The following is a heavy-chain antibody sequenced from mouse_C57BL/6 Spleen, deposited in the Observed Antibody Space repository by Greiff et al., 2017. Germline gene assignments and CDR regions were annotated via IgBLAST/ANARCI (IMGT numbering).Heavy chain of an antibody. J-gene: IGHJ4*01. CDR2: IHPNSGST. Sequence: QVQLQQPGAELVKPGASVKLSCKASGYTFTSYWMHWVKQRPGQGLEWIGVIHPNSGSTNYNEKFKSKATLTVDRSSSTAYMQLSSLTSEDSAVYYCAREDGIHYAMDYWGQGTSVTVSS. D-gene: IGHD2-1*01. CDR1: GYTFTSYW. CDR3: AREDGIHYAMDY. V-gene: IGHV1-64*01.